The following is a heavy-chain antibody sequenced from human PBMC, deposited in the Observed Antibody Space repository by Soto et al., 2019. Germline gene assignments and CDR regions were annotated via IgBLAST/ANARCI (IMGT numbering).Heavy chain of an antibody. V-gene: IGHV3-64*01. Sequence: GGSLRLSCAAPGFTLSGYAMDWVRQAPGEGLEYVSGISSNGVGTYYANSVQGRFTISRDNSKNTVYLQMGSLRPEDMAVYYCARRARPDFYYMDVWGKGTTVTVSS. D-gene: IGHD6-6*01. CDR1: GFTLSGYA. CDR2: ISSNGVGT. CDR3: ARRARPDFYYMDV. J-gene: IGHJ6*03.